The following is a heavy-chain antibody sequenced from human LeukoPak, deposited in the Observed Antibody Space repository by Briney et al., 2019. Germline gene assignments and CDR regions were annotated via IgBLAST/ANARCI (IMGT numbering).Heavy chain of an antibody. CDR1: GFTFNSYS. Sequence: PGGSLRLSCAASGFTFNSYSMNWVRQAPGKGLEWVSSISGSNSYIYYADSMKGRFTISRDNAKNSLYLQMNSLRAEDTAVYYCARNLDVWGQGTLVTVSS. CDR2: ISGSNSYI. CDR3: ARNLDV. D-gene: IGHD1-1*01. J-gene: IGHJ4*02. V-gene: IGHV3-21*01.